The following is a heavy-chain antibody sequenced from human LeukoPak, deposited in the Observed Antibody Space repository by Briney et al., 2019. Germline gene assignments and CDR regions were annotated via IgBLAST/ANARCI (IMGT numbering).Heavy chain of an antibody. J-gene: IGHJ4*02. Sequence: ASVKVSCKASGGTFSSYAISWVRQAPGQGLEWMGRIIPILGIANYAQKFQGRVTITADKSTSTAYMELSSLRSEDTAVYYCARDSGYSSGWDFDYWGQGTLVTVSS. V-gene: IGHV1-69*04. D-gene: IGHD6-19*01. CDR3: ARDSGYSSGWDFDY. CDR2: IIPILGIA. CDR1: GGTFSSYA.